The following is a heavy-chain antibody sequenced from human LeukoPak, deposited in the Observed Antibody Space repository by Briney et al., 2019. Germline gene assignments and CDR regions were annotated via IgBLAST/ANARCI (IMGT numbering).Heavy chain of an antibody. Sequence: TGGSLRLSCAASGFTFSSYGMHWVRQAPGKGLEWVAFIRYDGSNKYYADSVKGRFTISRDNSKNTLYLQMNSLRAEDTAVYYCAKDIDIVVVPAAIDYWGQGTLVTVSS. J-gene: IGHJ4*02. CDR2: IRYDGSNK. V-gene: IGHV3-30*02. CDR1: GFTFSSYG. CDR3: AKDIDIVVVPAAIDY. D-gene: IGHD2-2*01.